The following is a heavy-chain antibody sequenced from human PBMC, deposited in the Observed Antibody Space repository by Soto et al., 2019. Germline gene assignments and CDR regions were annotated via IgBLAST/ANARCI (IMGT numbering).Heavy chain of an antibody. CDR3: ARDIKGWFGELWNWFDP. CDR1: GYTFTSYG. Sequence: ASVKVSCKASGYTFTSYGISWVRQAPGQGFEWMGWISAYNGNTNYAQKLQGRVTMTTDTSTSAAYMELRSLRSDDTAVYYCARDIKGWFGELWNWFDPWGQGTLVTVSS. D-gene: IGHD3-10*01. V-gene: IGHV1-18*01. CDR2: ISAYNGNT. J-gene: IGHJ5*02.